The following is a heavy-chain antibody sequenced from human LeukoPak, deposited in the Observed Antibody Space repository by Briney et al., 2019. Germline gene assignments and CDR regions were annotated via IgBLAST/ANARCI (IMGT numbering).Heavy chain of an antibody. J-gene: IGHJ6*02. Sequence: SETLSLTCTVSGGSISSGGYSWSWIRQHPGKGLEWIGYIYYSGSTYYDPSLKSRVTISVDTSKNQFSLKLSSVTAADTAVYYCARDRTVTRGYYFYGMDVWGQGTTVTVSS. CDR2: IYYSGST. V-gene: IGHV4-31*03. CDR1: GGSISSGGYS. CDR3: ARDRTVTRGYYFYGMDV. D-gene: IGHD4-11*01.